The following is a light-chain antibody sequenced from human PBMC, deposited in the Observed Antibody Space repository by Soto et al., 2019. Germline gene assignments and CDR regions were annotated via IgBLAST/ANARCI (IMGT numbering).Light chain of an antibody. CDR1: SSNVGSNY. CDR2: DNG. J-gene: IGLJ3*02. CDR3: QSYDSSLSGWV. Sequence: QAVVTQPPSVSAAPGQKVTISCSGSSSNVGSNYVSWYQQLPGTAPKLLIYDNGKRSSGIPDRFSGSQSGTSATLGITGLQTGDEADYYCQSYDSSLSGWVFGGGTKLTVL. V-gene: IGLV1-51*01.